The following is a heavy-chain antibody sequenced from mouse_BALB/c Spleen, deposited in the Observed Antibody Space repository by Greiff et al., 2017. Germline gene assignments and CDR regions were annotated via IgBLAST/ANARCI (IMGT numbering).Heavy chain of an antibody. V-gene: IGHV1-9*01. CDR1: GYTFSSYW. Sequence: VQLQQSGAELMKPGASVKISCKATGYTFSSYWIEWVKQRPGHGLEWIGEILPGSGSTNYNEKFKGKATFTADTSSNTAYMQLSSLTSEDSAVYYCARSEGPLYYFDYWGQGTTLTVSS. J-gene: IGHJ2*01. CDR2: ILPGSGST. CDR3: ARSEGPLYYFDY.